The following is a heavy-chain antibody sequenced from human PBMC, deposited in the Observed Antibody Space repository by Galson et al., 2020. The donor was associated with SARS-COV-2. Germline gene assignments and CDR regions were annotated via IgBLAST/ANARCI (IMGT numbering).Heavy chain of an antibody. CDR1: GGTFSSYA. Sequence: KISCKASGGTFSSYAISWVRQAPGQGLEWMGGIIPIFGTANYAQKFQGRVTITADESTSTAYMELSSLRSEDTAVYYCARDQASSGWYFLLMYWGQGTLVTVSS. CDR2: IIPIFGTA. V-gene: IGHV1-69*01. D-gene: IGHD6-19*01. J-gene: IGHJ4*02. CDR3: ARDQASSGWYFLLMY.